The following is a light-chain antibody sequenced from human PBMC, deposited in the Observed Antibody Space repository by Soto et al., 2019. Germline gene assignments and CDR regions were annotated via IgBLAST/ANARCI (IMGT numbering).Light chain of an antibody. J-gene: IGKJ3*01. CDR2: DAS. V-gene: IGKV1D-13*01. CDR3: QQFKNWPVT. CDR1: QAISSA. Sequence: ANQLTQSPSSLSESVGDRVTLTCRASQAISSALAWYQQKPGKPPKLLIYDASTLQSGVPSRFSGTASGTDFTLTINSLQPEDFATYYCQQFKNWPVTFGPGTKVDI.